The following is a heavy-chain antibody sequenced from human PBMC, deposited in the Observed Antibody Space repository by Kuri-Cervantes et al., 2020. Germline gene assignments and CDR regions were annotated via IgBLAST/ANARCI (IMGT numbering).Heavy chain of an antibody. CDR2: INHSGSS. J-gene: IGHJ6*02. D-gene: IGHD3-10*01. CDR1: GGSFSGHY. V-gene: IGHV4-34*01. Sequence: GSLRLSCAVYGGSFSGHYWSWIRQPPGKGLEWIGEINHSGSSNYNPSLKSRVTISVDTSKNQFSLKLSSVTAADTAVYYCASQEGGFGELLGWGYYYGMDVWGQGTTVTVSS. CDR3: ASQEGGFGELLGWGYYYGMDV.